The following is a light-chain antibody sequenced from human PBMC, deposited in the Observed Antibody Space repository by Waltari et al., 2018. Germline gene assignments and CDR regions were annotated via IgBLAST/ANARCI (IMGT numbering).Light chain of an antibody. CDR3: YSYAGGSV. CDR2: GVS. Sequence: QSALTQPASVSGSPGQSITISCTGSSSDVGSSNLVTWYLQHPGKAPKLIIYGVSKRPSGVFNRFSGSKSGNTASLTISGLQAEDEADYYCYSYAGGSVFGTGTKVTVL. J-gene: IGLJ1*01. CDR1: SSDVGSSNL. V-gene: IGLV2-23*02.